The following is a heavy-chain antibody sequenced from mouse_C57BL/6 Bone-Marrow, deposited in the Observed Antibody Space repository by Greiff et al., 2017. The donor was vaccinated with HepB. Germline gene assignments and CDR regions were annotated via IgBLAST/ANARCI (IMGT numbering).Heavy chain of an antibody. Sequence: VHLVESGAELVKPGASVKLSCKASGYTFTEYTIHWVKQRSGQGLEWIGWFYPGSGSIKYNEKFKDKATLTADKSSSTVYMELSRLTSEDSAVYFCARHESSIYHYTRGLEYFDVWGTWTTVTVSS. V-gene: IGHV1-62-2*01. CDR3: ARHESSIYHYTRGLEYFDV. D-gene: IGHD1-1*01. CDR1: GYTFTEYT. J-gene: IGHJ1*03. CDR2: FYPGSGSI.